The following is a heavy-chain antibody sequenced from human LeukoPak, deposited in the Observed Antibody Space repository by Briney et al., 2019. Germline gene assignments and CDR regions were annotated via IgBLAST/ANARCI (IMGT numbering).Heavy chain of an antibody. D-gene: IGHD2-15*01. J-gene: IGHJ5*02. V-gene: IGHV1-2*06. CDR3: ARGYCSGGTCYLVENWLDP. CDR1: GYNLTAYY. CDR2: INPNSGGT. Sequence: ASVKVSCKASGYNLTAYYIYWVRQAPGQGLEWMGRINPNSGGTDYAQNFQGRVTMTSDTSISTAYMELSRLRSDDTAVYYCARGYCSGGTCYLVENWLDPWGQGTLVTVSS.